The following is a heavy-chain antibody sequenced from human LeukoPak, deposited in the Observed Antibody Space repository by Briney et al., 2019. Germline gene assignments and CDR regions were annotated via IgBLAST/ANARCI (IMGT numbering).Heavy chain of an antibody. CDR2: ISYDGSNK. J-gene: IGHJ4*02. Sequence: GRYLRLSCAASGFTFSSYAMHWVRQAPGKGLEWVAVISYDGSNKYYADSVKGRFTISRDNSKNTLYLQMNSLRAEDTAVYYCARDYYDSSGYFDYWGQGTLVTVSS. CDR3: ARDYYDSSGYFDY. CDR1: GFTFSSYA. V-gene: IGHV3-30*01. D-gene: IGHD3-22*01.